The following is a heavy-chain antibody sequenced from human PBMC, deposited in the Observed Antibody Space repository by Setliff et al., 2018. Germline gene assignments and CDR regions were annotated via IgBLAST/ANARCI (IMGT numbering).Heavy chain of an antibody. CDR2: IRYDGSNK. CDR1: GFTFRGFA. V-gene: IGHV3-30*02. CDR3: AKASSSWYRGIYYYYYYMDV. Sequence: PGGSLRLSCAASGFTFRGFAMHWVRQAPGKGLEWVAFIRYDGSNKYYADSVKGRFTISRDNSKNTLYLQMNSLRAEDTAVYYCAKASSSWYRGIYYYYYYMDVWGKGTTVTVSS. D-gene: IGHD6-13*01. J-gene: IGHJ6*03.